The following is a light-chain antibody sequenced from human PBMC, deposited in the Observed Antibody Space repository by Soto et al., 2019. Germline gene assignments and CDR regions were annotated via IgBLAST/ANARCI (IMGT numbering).Light chain of an antibody. Sequence: QSALTQPASVSGSPGQSITISCTGTSSDVGGYNYVSWFQQHPGKAPKLLIYEVSNRPSGVSNRFSGSKSGNTASLTISGLQAEDEGDYYCTSYRRPDSWVFGGGTKLTV. J-gene: IGLJ3*02. CDR2: EVS. CDR3: TSYRRPDSWV. V-gene: IGLV2-14*01. CDR1: SSDVGGYNY.